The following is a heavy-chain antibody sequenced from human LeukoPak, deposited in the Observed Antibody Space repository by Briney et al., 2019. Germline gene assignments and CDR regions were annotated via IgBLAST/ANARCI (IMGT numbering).Heavy chain of an antibody. CDR1: GFTFATYD. J-gene: IGHJ4*02. Sequence: PGGSLRLSCEASGFTFATYDMTLVRQAPGKGLEWVSSLTASGADTYYADSVKGRFTISRDNSKNTLFLQMNFLRAEDTALYYCAKEIYSINCWGRGALVTVSS. V-gene: IGHV3-23*01. D-gene: IGHD3-3*02. CDR3: AKEIYSINC. CDR2: LTASGADT.